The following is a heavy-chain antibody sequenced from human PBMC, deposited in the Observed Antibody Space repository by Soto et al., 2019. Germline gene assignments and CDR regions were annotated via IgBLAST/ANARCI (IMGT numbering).Heavy chain of an antibody. Sequence: GGSLRLSCAASGFSFSDYEINWVRQPPGKGLEWLSYIDTSGSTIYYADSVEGRFTISRDNAKNSLYLQMNSLRAEDTAVYYSARSPLPGTSKSYYYAMDVWGQGTTVTVSS. J-gene: IGHJ6*02. CDR2: IDTSGSTI. CDR1: GFSFSDYE. D-gene: IGHD1-26*01. V-gene: IGHV3-48*03. CDR3: ARSPLPGTSKSYYYAMDV.